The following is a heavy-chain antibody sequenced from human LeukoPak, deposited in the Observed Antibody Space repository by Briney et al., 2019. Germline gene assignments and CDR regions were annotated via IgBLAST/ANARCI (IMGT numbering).Heavy chain of an antibody. CDR1: GLTFSDYW. V-gene: IGHV3-74*01. CDR2: INPDGSSA. J-gene: IGHJ5*02. CDR3: ARFKVTVTSIP. D-gene: IGHD4-11*01. Sequence: PGGSLRLSCAASGLTFSDYWMHWVRQAPGKGLVWVSRINPDGSSASYADSVKGRFTISRDNAKNTLYLQMNSLRAEDTAVYYCARFKVTVTSIPWGQGTLVTVSS.